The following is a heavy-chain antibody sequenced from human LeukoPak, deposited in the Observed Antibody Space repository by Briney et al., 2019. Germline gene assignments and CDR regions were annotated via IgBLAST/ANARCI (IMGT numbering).Heavy chain of an antibody. CDR1: GGSISSYY. J-gene: IGHJ4*02. CDR3: ARGLMVRGVSLDY. D-gene: IGHD3-10*01. CDR2: IYYSGST. V-gene: IGHV4-59*01. Sequence: PSETLSLTCTVSGGSISSYYWSWIRQPPGKGLEWIGYIYYSGSTNYNPSLKSRVTISVDTSKNQFSLKLSSVTAADTAVYYCARGLMVRGVSLDYWGQGTLVTVSS.